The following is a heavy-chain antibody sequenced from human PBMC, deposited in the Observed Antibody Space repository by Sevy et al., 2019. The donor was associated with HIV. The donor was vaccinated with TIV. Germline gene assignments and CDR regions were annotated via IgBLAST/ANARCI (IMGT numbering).Heavy chain of an antibody. CDR2: ISAYNGNT. V-gene: IGHV1-18*01. CDR3: AREGYGDYDYYFDY. CDR1: GYTFTSYG. J-gene: IGHJ4*02. D-gene: IGHD4-17*01. Sequence: ASVKVSCKASGYTFTSYGISWVRQAPGQGLEWMGWISAYNGNTNYAQKLQGRVTMTTDTSTSTAYMELRSLRSDDTALYYCAREGYGDYDYYFDYWGQGTLVTVSS.